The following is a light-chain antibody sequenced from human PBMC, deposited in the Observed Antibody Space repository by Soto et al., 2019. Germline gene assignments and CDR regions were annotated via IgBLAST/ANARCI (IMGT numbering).Light chain of an antibody. V-gene: IGKV3-11*01. Sequence: EIVLTQSPATLSLSQGNRATLSCRASQSVSGYLAWYQQKPGPAPRLLIYAASNRATGIPARFSGSGSGTDFTLTITSLEPEDFAVYYCQQRSNWPSTFGGGTKVEI. CDR3: QQRSNWPST. CDR1: QSVSGY. CDR2: AAS. J-gene: IGKJ4*01.